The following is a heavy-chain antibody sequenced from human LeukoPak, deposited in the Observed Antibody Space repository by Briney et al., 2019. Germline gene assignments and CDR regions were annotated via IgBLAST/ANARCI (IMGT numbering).Heavy chain of an antibody. J-gene: IGHJ6*02. V-gene: IGHV4-59*01. D-gene: IGHD2-2*01. CDR3: ARVSSSTSWEGYYYYGMDV. CDR2: IYYSGST. Sequence: SETLSLTCTVSGGSISSYYWSWIRQPSGKGLEWIGYIYYSGSTNYNPSLKSRVTISVDTSKNQFSLKLSSVTAADTAVYYCARVSSSTSWEGYYYYGMDVWGQGTTVTVSS. CDR1: GGSISSYY.